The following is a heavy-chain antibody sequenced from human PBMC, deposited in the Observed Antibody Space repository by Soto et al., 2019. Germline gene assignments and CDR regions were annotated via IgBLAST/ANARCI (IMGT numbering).Heavy chain of an antibody. CDR3: ARASPGRSYYYYYGMDV. J-gene: IGHJ6*02. V-gene: IGHV4-31*03. CDR1: GGSISSGGYY. D-gene: IGHD3-10*01. CDR2: IYYSGST. Sequence: QVQLQESGPGLVKPSQTLSLTCTVSGGSISSGGYYWSWIRQHPGKGLEWIGYIYYSGSTYYNPSLKRRVTISVDTSKNQFSLKLSSVTAADTAVYYCARASPGRSYYYYYGMDVWGQGTTVTVSS.